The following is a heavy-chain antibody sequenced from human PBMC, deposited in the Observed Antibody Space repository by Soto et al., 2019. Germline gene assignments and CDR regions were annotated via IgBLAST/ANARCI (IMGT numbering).Heavy chain of an antibody. CDR3: ARHRQNSRSNWFDP. D-gene: IGHD6-13*01. Sequence: PGESLKISCKGSGYSFTSYWIGWVRQMPGKGLEWMGIIYPGDSDTRYSPSFQGQVIISADKSSSTAYLQWSSLKASDTAMYYCARHRQNSRSNWFDPWGQGTLVTVSS. V-gene: IGHV5-51*01. CDR2: IYPGDSDT. CDR1: GYSFTSYW. J-gene: IGHJ5*02.